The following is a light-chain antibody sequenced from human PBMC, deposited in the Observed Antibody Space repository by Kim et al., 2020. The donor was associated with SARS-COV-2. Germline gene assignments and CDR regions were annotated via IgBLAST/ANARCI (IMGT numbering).Light chain of an antibody. CDR2: DVS. CDR3: QQYYSYWT. Sequence: SASVGDRVTITCRASQSINNWLAWYQQKPGKAPKVLIYDVSTLGSGVPSRFSGSGSGTEFTLTISSLQPDDFATYYCQQYYSYWTFGQGTKVDIK. CDR1: QSINNW. V-gene: IGKV1-5*01. J-gene: IGKJ1*01.